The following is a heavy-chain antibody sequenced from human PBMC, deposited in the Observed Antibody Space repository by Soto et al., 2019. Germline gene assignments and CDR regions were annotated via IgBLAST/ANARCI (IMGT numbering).Heavy chain of an antibody. J-gene: IGHJ4*02. CDR3: ATFPLRSRAIDY. CDR2: FDPEDGET. Sequence: EASVKVSCKVSGYTLTELSMHWVRQAPGKGLEWMGGFDPEDGETIYAQKFQGRVTMTEDTSTDTAYMELSSLRSEDTAVYYCATFPLRSRAIDYWGQGTLVTVSS. CDR1: GYTLTELS. V-gene: IGHV1-24*01. D-gene: IGHD4-17*01.